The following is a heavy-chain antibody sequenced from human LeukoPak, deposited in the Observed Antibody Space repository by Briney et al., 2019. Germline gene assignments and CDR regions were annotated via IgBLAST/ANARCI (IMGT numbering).Heavy chain of an antibody. V-gene: IGHV4-39*07. CDR2: IYYSGST. Sequence: SETLSLTCTVSGGSINSTNHYWGWIRQPPGKGLEWIGSIYYSGSTYYNPSLRSRVTISVDTSKNQFSLKLSSVTAADTAVYYCARDLGTAGTTLAGFDYWGQGTLVTVSS. J-gene: IGHJ4*02. CDR3: ARDLGTAGTTLAGFDY. D-gene: IGHD1-7*01. CDR1: GGSINSTNHY.